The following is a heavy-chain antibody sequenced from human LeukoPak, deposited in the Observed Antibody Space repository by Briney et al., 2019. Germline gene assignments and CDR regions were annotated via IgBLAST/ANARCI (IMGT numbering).Heavy chain of an antibody. J-gene: IGHJ4*02. CDR3: ARVWVDCSSTSCYLNYFDY. D-gene: IGHD2-2*01. V-gene: IGHV3-74*01. CDR2: INSDGSST. CDR1: GFTFGSYW. Sequence: GGSLRLSCAASGFTFGSYWMHWVRQAPGKGLVWVSRINSDGSSTSYADSVKGRFTISRDNAKNTLYLQMNSLRAEDTAVYYCARVWVDCSSTSCYLNYFDYWGQGTLVTVSS.